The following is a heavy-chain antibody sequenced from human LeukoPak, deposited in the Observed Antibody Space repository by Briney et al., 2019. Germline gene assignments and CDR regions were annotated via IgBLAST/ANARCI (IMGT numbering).Heavy chain of an antibody. Sequence: SETLSLTCTVSGGSISSYYWSWIRQPPGKGLEWIGYIYHSGSTYYNPSLKSRVTISVDRSKNQFSLKLSSVTAADTAVYYCARDPGSSKAFDYWGQGTLVTVSS. CDR2: IYHSGST. V-gene: IGHV4-59*12. D-gene: IGHD6-6*01. J-gene: IGHJ4*02. CDR1: GGSISSYY. CDR3: ARDPGSSKAFDY.